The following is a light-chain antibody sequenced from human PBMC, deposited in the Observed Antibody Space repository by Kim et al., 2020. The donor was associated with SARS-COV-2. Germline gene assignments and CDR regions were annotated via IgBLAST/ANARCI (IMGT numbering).Light chain of an antibody. CDR3: QHYIRFPYT. CDR1: QIINTY. CDR2: QAS. V-gene: IGKV1-5*03. Sequence: DIQMTQSPSTLSASVGDRVTITCRASQIINTYLAWYQQKPGKAPNLLIYQASSLQIGVPSRFSGSGSGAEFTLTISSLQPDDFATEYCQHYIRFPYTFGQGSKLEI. J-gene: IGKJ2*01.